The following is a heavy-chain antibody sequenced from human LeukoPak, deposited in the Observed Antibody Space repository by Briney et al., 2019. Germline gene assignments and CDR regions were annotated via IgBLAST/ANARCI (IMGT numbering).Heavy chain of an antibody. Sequence: GGSLRLSCAASGFTFSSYGMHWVRQAPGKGLEWVAVIWYDGSNKYYADSVKGRFTISRDNSKNTLYLQMNSLRAEDTAVYYCARGDYDFRRMDVWGQGTTVTVSS. D-gene: IGHD3-3*01. CDR3: ARGDYDFRRMDV. J-gene: IGHJ6*02. CDR2: IWYDGSNK. CDR1: GFTFSSYG. V-gene: IGHV3-33*01.